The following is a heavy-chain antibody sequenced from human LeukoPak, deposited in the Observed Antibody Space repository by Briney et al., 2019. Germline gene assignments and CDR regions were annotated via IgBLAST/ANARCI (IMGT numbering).Heavy chain of an antibody. CDR3: ARDNDYSSSFDYYYYYMDV. D-gene: IGHD6-6*01. Sequence: GGSLRLSCAASGFTFSSYAMHWVRQAPGKGLEWVAVISYDGSNKYYADSVKGRFTISRDNSKNTLYLQMNSLRAEDTAVYYCARDNDYSSSFDYYYYYMDVWGKGTTVTVSS. V-gene: IGHV3-30-3*01. CDR2: ISYDGSNK. CDR1: GFTFSSYA. J-gene: IGHJ6*03.